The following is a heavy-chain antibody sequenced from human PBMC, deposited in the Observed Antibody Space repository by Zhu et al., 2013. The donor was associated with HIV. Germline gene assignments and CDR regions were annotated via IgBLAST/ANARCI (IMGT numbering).Heavy chain of an antibody. V-gene: IGHV1-69*02. CDR3: ARVDVDTAMVMDY. CDR2: IIPILGIA. J-gene: IGHJ4*02. Sequence: QVQLVQSGAEVKKPGSSVKVSCKASGGTFSSYTISWVRQAPGQGLEWMGRIIPILGIANYAQKFQGRVTITADKSTSTAYMELSSLRSEDTAVYYCARVDVDTAMVMDYWGQGTLVTVSS. D-gene: IGHD5-18*01. CDR1: GGTFSSYT.